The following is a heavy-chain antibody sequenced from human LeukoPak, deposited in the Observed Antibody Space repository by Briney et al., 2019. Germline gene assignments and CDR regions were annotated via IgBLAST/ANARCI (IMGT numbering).Heavy chain of an antibody. CDR1: RGSISSTSYY. D-gene: IGHD3-22*01. Sequence: SETLSLTCTVSRGSISSTSYYWGWIRQPPGKGLEWIGSIYYSGITNYNPSLKSRVTISVDTSKNQFSLKLSSVTAADTAVYYCARDLSLYDPAYLGQGTLVTVSS. CDR2: IYYSGIT. V-gene: IGHV4-39*07. J-gene: IGHJ4*02. CDR3: ARDLSLYDPAY.